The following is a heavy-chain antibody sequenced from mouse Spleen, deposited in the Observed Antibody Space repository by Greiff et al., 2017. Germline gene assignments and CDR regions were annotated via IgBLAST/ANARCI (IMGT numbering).Heavy chain of an antibody. J-gene: IGHJ3*01. CDR1: GFTFSDYG. CDR3: ARGTGAWFAY. Sequence: EVNLVESGGGLVKPGGSLKLSCAASGFTFSDYGMHWVRQAPEKGLEWVAYISSGSSTIYYADTVKGRFTISRDNAKNTLFLQMTSLRSEDTAMYYCARGTGAWFAYWGQGTLGTVSA. V-gene: IGHV5-17*01. D-gene: IGHD1-1*02. CDR2: ISSGSSTI.